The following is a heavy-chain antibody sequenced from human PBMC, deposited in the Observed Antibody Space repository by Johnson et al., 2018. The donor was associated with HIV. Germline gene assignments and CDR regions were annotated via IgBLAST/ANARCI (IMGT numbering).Heavy chain of an antibody. CDR3: ARGCRDGYTCDVFDV. V-gene: IGHV3-11*04. J-gene: IGHJ3*01. D-gene: IGHD5-24*01. CDR1: IFTFSRYW. Sequence: QMQLVESGGGVVQPGRSLRLSCAASIFTFSRYWMSWIRQAPGKGLEWVSYISSSGSTIYYADSVKGRFTISRDNAKNSLYLQMNSLRAEDTAVYFCARGCRDGYTCDVFDVWGQGTRVTVSS. CDR2: ISSSGSTI.